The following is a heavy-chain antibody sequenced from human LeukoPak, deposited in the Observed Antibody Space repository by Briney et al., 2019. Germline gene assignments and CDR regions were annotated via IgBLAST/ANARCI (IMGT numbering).Heavy chain of an antibody. CDR1: GGSFSGYY. Sequence: SETLSLTCAVYGGSFSGYYWSWIRQPPGKGLEWIGEINHSGSTNYNPSLKSRVTISVDTSKNQFSLKLSSVTAADTAVYYCASAPRGVVVAAAHNWFDPWGQGTLVTVSS. CDR3: ASAPRGVVVAAAHNWFDP. V-gene: IGHV4-34*01. J-gene: IGHJ5*02. D-gene: IGHD2-15*01. CDR2: INHSGST.